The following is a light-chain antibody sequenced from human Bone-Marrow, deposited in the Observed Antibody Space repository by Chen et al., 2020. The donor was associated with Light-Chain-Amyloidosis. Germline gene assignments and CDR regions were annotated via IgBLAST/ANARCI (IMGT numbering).Light chain of an antibody. V-gene: IGLV3-21*02. J-gene: IGLJ3*02. CDR1: NIGPTS. Sequence: SYLLTQPSSVSVAPAHTAPMACGGNNIGPTSVHWYQQTPGQAPLLVVYDDSDRPSGIPERLSGSNSGNTATLTISRVEAGDEADYYCQVWDRSSDRPVFGGGTKLTVL. CDR2: DDS. CDR3: QVWDRSSDRPV.